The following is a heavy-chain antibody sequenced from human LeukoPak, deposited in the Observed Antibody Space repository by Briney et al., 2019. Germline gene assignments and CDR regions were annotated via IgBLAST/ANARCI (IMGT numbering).Heavy chain of an antibody. CDR3: ARGGHDYGDSLYFDY. D-gene: IGHD4-17*01. CDR1: GFTFSSYA. J-gene: IGHJ4*02. Sequence: PGGSLRLSCAASGFTFSSYAMHWVRQAPGKGLEWVSSISSSSSYIYYADSVKGRFTISRDNAKNSLYLQMNSLRAEDTAVYYCARGGHDYGDSLYFDYWGQGTLVTVSS. CDR2: ISSSSSYI. V-gene: IGHV3-21*01.